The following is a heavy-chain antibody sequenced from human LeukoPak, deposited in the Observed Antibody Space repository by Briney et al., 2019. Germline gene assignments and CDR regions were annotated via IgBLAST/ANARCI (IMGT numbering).Heavy chain of an antibody. J-gene: IGHJ5*02. D-gene: IGHD6-13*01. CDR3: ARASSWGWFDP. V-gene: IGHV4-59*08. CDR1: GGSISSYY. Sequence: SETLSLTCTVSGGSISSYYWSWIRQPPGKGLEWIGYIYYSGSTNYNPSLKSRVTISVDTSKNQFSLKLSSVTAADTAVYCCARASSWGWFDPWGQGTLVTVSS. CDR2: IYYSGST.